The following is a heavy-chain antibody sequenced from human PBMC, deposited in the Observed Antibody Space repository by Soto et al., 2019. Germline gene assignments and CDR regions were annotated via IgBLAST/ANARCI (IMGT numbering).Heavy chain of an antibody. Sequence: EVQVVESGGGLVQPGGSLRLSCEASGFTFSDHYMDWVRQAPGKGLEWVGRIKNKENRYTTEYAPIGKGRFTISRDDSTRSMYRKMNSLKAEDTALYYCAGVRLGATTRYFDYWGRGTLVSVSS. J-gene: IGHJ4*02. CDR1: GFTFSDHY. CDR2: IKNKENRYTT. D-gene: IGHD1-26*01. V-gene: IGHV3-72*01. CDR3: AGVRLGATTRYFDY.